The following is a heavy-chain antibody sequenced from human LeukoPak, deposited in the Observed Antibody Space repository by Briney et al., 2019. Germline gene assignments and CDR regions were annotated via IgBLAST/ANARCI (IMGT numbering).Heavy chain of an antibody. Sequence: ASVTVSCKASGYTFTSYYMHWVRQAPGQGLEWMGIINPSGGSTSYAQKFQGRVTMTRDMSTSTVYMELSRLRSDDTAVYYCARAFRYYGSGRGEGDYWGQGTLVTVSS. J-gene: IGHJ4*02. CDR1: GYTFTSYY. D-gene: IGHD3-10*01. CDR3: ARAFRYYGSGRGEGDY. CDR2: INPSGGST. V-gene: IGHV1-46*01.